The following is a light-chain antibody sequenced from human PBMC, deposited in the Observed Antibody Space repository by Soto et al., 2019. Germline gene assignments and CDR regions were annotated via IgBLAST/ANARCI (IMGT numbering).Light chain of an antibody. CDR1: QLTSRY. Sequence: NVLTQSPGTLSLSPGERATLSCRASQLTSRYLSWYQQRPGQAPRLLIYGASSRATGIPDRFSGSGSGTDFTLTISRLEPEDFAVYYCQQYSTSPISFGQGTRLEIK. V-gene: IGKV3-20*01. CDR3: QQYSTSPIS. CDR2: GAS. J-gene: IGKJ5*01.